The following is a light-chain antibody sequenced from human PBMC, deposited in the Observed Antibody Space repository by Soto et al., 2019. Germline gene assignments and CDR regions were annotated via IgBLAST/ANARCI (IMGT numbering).Light chain of an antibody. CDR2: DVS. J-gene: IGLJ3*02. V-gene: IGLV2-14*01. Sequence: QSVLTQPASVSGSPGQSITISCTGTSSDVGGYNYVSWYQQHPGKAPKLMIYDVSKRPSGVSNRFSGSKSGNTASLTISGLQAEDEADYYCSSYTSSSTLCVFGGGTKLTVL. CDR3: SSYTSSSTLCV. CDR1: SSDVGGYNY.